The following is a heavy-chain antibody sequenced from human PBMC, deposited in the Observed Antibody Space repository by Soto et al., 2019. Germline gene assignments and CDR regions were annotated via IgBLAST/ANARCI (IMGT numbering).Heavy chain of an antibody. V-gene: IGHV3-64D*08. D-gene: IGHD4-4*01. Sequence: GGSLRLSCSASGFTFSSYAMHWVRQAPGKGLEYVSAISSNGGSTYYADSVKGRFTISRDNSKNTLYLQMSSLRAEDTAVYYCVKDPLGDYSNYDSPIYYYYYGMDVWGQGTTVTVSS. CDR3: VKDPLGDYSNYDSPIYYYYYGMDV. CDR1: GFTFSSYA. CDR2: ISSNGGST. J-gene: IGHJ6*02.